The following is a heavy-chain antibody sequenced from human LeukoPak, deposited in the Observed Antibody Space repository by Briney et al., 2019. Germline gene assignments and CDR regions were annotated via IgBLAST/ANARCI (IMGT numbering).Heavy chain of an antibody. CDR2: IYTSGST. CDR3: ARDYYDYVWGSYRDDAFDI. J-gene: IGHJ3*02. Sequence: NPSETLSLTCTVSGGSISSYYWSWIRQPAGKGLEWIGRIYTSGSTNYNPSLKSRVTISVDTSKNQFSLKLSSVTAADTAVYYCARDYYDYVWGSYRDDAFDIWGQGTMVTVSS. D-gene: IGHD3-16*02. CDR1: GGSISSYY. V-gene: IGHV4-4*07.